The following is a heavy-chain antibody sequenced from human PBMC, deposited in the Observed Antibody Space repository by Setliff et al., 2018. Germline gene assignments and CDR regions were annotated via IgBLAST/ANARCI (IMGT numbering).Heavy chain of an antibody. CDR1: GFTFPSFW. Sequence: PGGSLRLSCAASGFTFPSFWMHWVRQAPGKGLVWVSRMYTDGSSTYYADSVKGRFTISRDNAKNTLHLQMDRLRAEDTAVYYGVRAKMEESGKAQAGMDVWGKGTTVTVSS. J-gene: IGHJ6*04. V-gene: IGHV3-74*01. D-gene: IGHD6-13*01. CDR3: VRAKMEESGKAQAGMDV. CDR2: MYTDGSST.